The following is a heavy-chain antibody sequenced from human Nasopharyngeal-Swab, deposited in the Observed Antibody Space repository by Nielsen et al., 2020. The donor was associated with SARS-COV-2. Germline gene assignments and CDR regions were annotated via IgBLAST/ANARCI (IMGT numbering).Heavy chain of an antibody. J-gene: IGHJ4*02. CDR3: ARAFEAVVVDY. CDR2: ISSSSSYI. D-gene: IGHD2-15*01. Sequence: GESLKISCAASGFTFSSYSMNWVRQAPGKGLEWVSSISSSSSYIYYADSVKGRFTISRDNANNSLYLQMNSLRAEDTAVYYCARAFEAVVVDYWGQGTLVTVSS. V-gene: IGHV3-21*01. CDR1: GFTFSSYS.